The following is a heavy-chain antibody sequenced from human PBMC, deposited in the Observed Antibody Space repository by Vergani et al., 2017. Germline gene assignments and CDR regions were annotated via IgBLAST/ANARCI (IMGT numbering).Heavy chain of an antibody. CDR2: IHYSENT. Sequence: QVQLQESGPGLVKSSETLSLTCSVSFDSIRNLYCNWIRQPPGKGLEWIGSIHYSENTNYNPSLKTRVTISVDTSKNQFSLTLTSVTAADTAVYYCARDGGEYDKAALDVWGQGTKVTVTS. CDR1: FDSIRNLY. CDR3: ARDGGEYDKAALDV. D-gene: IGHD2-21*01. J-gene: IGHJ3*01. V-gene: IGHV4-59*11.